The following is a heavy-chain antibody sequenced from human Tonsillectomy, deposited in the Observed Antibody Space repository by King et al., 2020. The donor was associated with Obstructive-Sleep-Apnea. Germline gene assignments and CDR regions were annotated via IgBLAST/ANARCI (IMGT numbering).Heavy chain of an antibody. Sequence: QLVQSGAEVKKPGESLKISCKSSGYSFTTYWIGWVRQMPGKGLEWMGLIYPGDSDTRYSPSFQGQVTISGDKAISTAYLQWSSLKASDTAMYYCARSVYGDSVGYFDLWGRGTLVTVSS. CDR1: GYSFTTYW. D-gene: IGHD4-17*01. CDR2: IYPGDSDT. V-gene: IGHV5-51*01. CDR3: ARSVYGDSVGYFDL. J-gene: IGHJ2*01.